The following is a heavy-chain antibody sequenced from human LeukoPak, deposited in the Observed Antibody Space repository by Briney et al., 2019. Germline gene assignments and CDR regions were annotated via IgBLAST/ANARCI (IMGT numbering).Heavy chain of an antibody. D-gene: IGHD2-2*01. CDR1: GGAITNYY. Sequence: PSETLSLTCTVSGGAITNYYRSWIRQPPGKGLEWIGYMYYSGSTYYNPSLKSRVTMSVDTSNNQISLKMTSLTAADTAVYYCARAPAGQPYYYMDVWGKGTTVTVSS. CDR3: ARAPAGQPYYYMDV. V-gene: IGHV4-59*01. CDR2: MYYSGST. J-gene: IGHJ6*03.